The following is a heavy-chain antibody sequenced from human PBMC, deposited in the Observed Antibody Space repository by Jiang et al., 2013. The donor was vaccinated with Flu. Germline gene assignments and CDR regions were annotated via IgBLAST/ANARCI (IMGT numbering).Heavy chain of an antibody. CDR3: ARDLSATLHH. CDR2: TYYRSKWLN. Sequence: SQTLSLTCAISGDSVSSNVAAWNWIRQSPSRGLEWLGRTYYRSKWLNDYAVSVRGRIIINADTSKNQFSLQLSSVTPEDTAVYYCARDLSATLHHWGQGTLVTVSS. D-gene: IGHD1-1*01. V-gene: IGHV6-1*01. CDR1: GDSVSSNVAA. J-gene: IGHJ5*02.